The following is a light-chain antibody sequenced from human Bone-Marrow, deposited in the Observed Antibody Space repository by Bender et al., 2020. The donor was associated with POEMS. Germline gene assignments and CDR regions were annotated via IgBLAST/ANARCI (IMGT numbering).Light chain of an antibody. CDR1: SNDVGSYNY. CDR2: DVS. J-gene: IGLJ3*02. V-gene: IGLV2-8*01. Sequence: QSALTQPASVSGSPGQSITISCTGTSNDVGSYNYVSWYQQYPGKAPKLMIYDVSKRPSGVPDRFSGSKSGNTASLTVSGLQADDGADYYCSSYAGSNNSVFGGGTKLTVL. CDR3: SSYAGSNNSV.